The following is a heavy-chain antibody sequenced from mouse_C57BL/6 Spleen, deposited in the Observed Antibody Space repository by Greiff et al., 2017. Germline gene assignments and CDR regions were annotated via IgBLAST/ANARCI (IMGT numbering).Heavy chain of an antibody. CDR3: ARQGGDGYYGYAMDY. J-gene: IGHJ4*01. CDR2: ISGGGGNT. D-gene: IGHD2-3*01. Sequence: EVMLVESGGGLVKPGGSLKLSCAASGFTFSSYTMSWVRQTPEKRLEWVATISGGGGNTYYPDSVKGRFTISGDNAKNTLYLQMSSLRSEDTALYYGARQGGDGYYGYAMDYWGQGTSVTVSS. CDR1: GFTFSSYT. V-gene: IGHV5-9*01.